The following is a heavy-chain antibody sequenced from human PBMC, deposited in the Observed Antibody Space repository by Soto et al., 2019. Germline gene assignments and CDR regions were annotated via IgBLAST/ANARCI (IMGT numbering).Heavy chain of an antibody. CDR2: IVPNVGTV. V-gene: IGHV1-69*06. Sequence: QMQLVQSGAEVKKPGSSVKVSCKASGGTLSSFINYPINWVRQAPGQGLEWMGGIVPNVGTVNYAQKFQGIVTITADTPTGTAYMELSSLRSEDTALYYCARRDTSGFLRYFDNWGQGTLVTVSS. D-gene: IGHD3-3*01. CDR1: GGTLSSFINYP. CDR3: ARRDTSGFLRYFDN. J-gene: IGHJ4*02.